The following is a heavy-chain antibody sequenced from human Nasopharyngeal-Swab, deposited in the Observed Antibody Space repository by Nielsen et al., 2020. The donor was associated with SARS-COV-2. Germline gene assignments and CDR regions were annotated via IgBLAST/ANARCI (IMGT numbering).Heavy chain of an antibody. CDR1: GFNFNSYR. J-gene: IGHJ4*02. V-gene: IGHV3-48*01. Sequence: GESLKISCAASGFNFNSYRMNWVRQAPGKGLEWVSNISSSSSSIYYADSVKGRFTISRDNAKNSLYLQMNSLRAEDTAVYYCVRGIAARHAYDYWGQGTLVTVSS. CDR2: ISSSSSSI. CDR3: VRGIAARHAYDY. D-gene: IGHD6-6*01.